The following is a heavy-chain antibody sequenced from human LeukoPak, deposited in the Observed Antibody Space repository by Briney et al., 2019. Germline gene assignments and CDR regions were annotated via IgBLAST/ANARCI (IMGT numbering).Heavy chain of an antibody. V-gene: IGHV4-59*01. CDR3: ARFYYYGSGSSGSFDY. CDR1: GGSISSYY. J-gene: IGHJ4*02. Sequence: PSETLSLTCTVSGGSISSYYWSWIRQPPGKGLEWLGYIYYTGSTTYNPSVKSRITISLDTSKKQNSLKLRSVTAADTAVYYCARFYYYGSGSSGSFDYWGQGTLVTVSS. D-gene: IGHD3-10*01. CDR2: IYYTGST.